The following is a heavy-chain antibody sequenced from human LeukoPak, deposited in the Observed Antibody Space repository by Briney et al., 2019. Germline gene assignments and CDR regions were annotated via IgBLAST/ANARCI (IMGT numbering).Heavy chain of an antibody. CDR1: GFTFYDYA. D-gene: IGHD2-21*02. V-gene: IGHV3-43D*03. CDR3: AKASLPYCGGDCYSAPYYFDY. J-gene: IGHJ4*02. CDR2: ISWDGGST. Sequence: GGSLRLSCAASGFTFYDYAMHCVRQAPGKGLEWVSLISWDGGSTYYADSVKGRFTISRDNSKNSLYLQMNSLRAEDTALYYCAKASLPYCGGDCYSAPYYFDYWGQGTLVTVSS.